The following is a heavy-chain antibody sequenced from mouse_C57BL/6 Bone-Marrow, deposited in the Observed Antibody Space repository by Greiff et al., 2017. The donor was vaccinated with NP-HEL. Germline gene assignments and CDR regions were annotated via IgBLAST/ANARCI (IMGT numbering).Heavy chain of an antibody. Sequence: VQLKESGPGLVKPSQSLSLTCSVTGYSITSGYYWNWIRQFPGNNLEWMGYISYAGSNNYNPSLNNRISITRDTSKNQFFLKLNSVTTEDTATYYCARESGYYGYEGWVAYWGQGTLVTVSA. CDR1: GYSITSGYY. CDR2: ISYAGSN. CDR3: ARESGYYGYEGWVAY. J-gene: IGHJ3*01. V-gene: IGHV3-6*01. D-gene: IGHD2-2*01.